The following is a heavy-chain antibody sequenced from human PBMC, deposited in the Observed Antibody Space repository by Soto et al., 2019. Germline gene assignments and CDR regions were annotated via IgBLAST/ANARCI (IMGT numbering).Heavy chain of an antibody. J-gene: IGHJ4*02. V-gene: IGHV4-59*01. Sequence: SETLSLTCTVSGGSISSYYWSWIRQPPGKGLEWIGYIYYSGSTNYNPSLKSRVTISVDTSKNQFSLKLSSVTAADTAVYYCAGMAAGTIDFWGQGTLVTVSS. CDR1: GGSISSYY. CDR2: IYYSGST. CDR3: AGMAAGTIDF. D-gene: IGHD6-13*01.